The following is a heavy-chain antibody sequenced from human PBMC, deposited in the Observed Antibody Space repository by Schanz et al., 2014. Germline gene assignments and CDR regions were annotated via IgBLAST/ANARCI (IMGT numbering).Heavy chain of an antibody. CDR1: GFTFSNSP. D-gene: IGHD2-2*01. V-gene: IGHV3-33*08. Sequence: QVQLVESGGGVVQPGRSLRLSCAASGFTFSNSPLHWVRQAPGKGLDWVAVIWYDGTDRYYADSVKGRFTISRDNSKNTLYLQMNSLRAEDTAVYYCERFQSPHQPFDYWGQGTLVTVSS. CDR3: ERFQSPHQPFDY. J-gene: IGHJ4*02. CDR2: IWYDGTDR.